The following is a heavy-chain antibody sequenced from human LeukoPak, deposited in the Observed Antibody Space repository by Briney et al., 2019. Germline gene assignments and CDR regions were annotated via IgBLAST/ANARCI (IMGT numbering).Heavy chain of an antibody. CDR2: ISSSGSSI. CDR1: GFTFSDYY. Sequence: PGGSLSLSCAASGFTFSDYYMNWIRQAPGKGLEWVSYISSSGSSIYYADSVKGRFTSSRDNAKNSLYPQMNSLRAEDTAVYYCARVCSNTSCWGAFDIWGQGTMVTVSS. V-gene: IGHV3-11*04. D-gene: IGHD2-2*01. CDR3: ARVCSNTSCWGAFDI. J-gene: IGHJ3*02.